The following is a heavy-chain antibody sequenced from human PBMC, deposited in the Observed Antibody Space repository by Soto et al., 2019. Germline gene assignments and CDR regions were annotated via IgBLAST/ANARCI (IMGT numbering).Heavy chain of an antibody. Sequence: SETLSLTCTVSGGSISSGGYYWSWIRQHPRKGLECILYIYYSGSTYYNPSLKSRVTISVDTSKNQFSLKLSSVTAADTAVYYCARDRRGYYYGSGSPPYYYYYGMDVWGQGTTVTVSS. CDR1: GGSISSGGYY. D-gene: IGHD3-10*01. CDR2: IYYSGST. V-gene: IGHV4-31*03. CDR3: ARDRRGYYYGSGSPPYYYYYGMDV. J-gene: IGHJ6*02.